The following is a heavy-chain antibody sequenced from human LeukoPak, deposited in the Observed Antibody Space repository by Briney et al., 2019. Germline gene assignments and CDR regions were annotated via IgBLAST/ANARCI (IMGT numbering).Heavy chain of an antibody. J-gene: IGHJ4*02. CDR1: GDSVSSNSAA. D-gene: IGHD2-15*01. V-gene: IGHV6-1*01. CDR2: TYYRSKWYN. CDR3: ASSRVVVAAWVFDY. Sequence: SQTLSLTCAISGDSVSSNSAAWNCIRQSPSIGLEWLGRTYYRSKWYNDYAVSVKSRITINPDTSKNQFSLQLNSVTPEDTAVYYCASSRVVVAAWVFDYWGQGTLVTVSS.